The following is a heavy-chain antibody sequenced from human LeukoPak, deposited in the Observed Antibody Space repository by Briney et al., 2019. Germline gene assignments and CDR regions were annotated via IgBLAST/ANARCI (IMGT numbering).Heavy chain of an antibody. CDR1: GGSISSSSYY. V-gene: IGHV4-39*01. Sequence: SETLSLTCTASGGSISSSSYYWGWIRQRPGKGLKWIGSIYYSGSTYYNPSLKSRVTISVDTSKNQFSLKLSSVTAADTAVYYGARHVSLYDSSGYYSEYFEHWGQGTLVTVSS. J-gene: IGHJ1*01. D-gene: IGHD3-22*01. CDR3: ARHVSLYDSSGYYSEYFEH. CDR2: IYYSGST.